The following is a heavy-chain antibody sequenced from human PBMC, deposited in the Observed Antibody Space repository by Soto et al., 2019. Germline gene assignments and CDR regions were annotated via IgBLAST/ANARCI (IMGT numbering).Heavy chain of an antibody. D-gene: IGHD4-17*01. V-gene: IGHV4-4*07. CDR1: GGSISNNY. J-gene: IGHJ1*01. CDR2: IYSNGRT. Sequence: PSETLSLTCNVSGGSISNNYWTWIRQPAGKGLEWIGRIYSNGRTNFNPSLKSRISMSIDTSKNQFSPKLTSVTAADTAVYYCARSYRDSYEHWGQGTLVTVSS. CDR3: ARSYRDSYEH.